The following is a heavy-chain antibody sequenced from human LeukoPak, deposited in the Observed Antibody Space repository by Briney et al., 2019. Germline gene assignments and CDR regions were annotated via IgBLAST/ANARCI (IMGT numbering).Heavy chain of an antibody. V-gene: IGHV1-18*01. CDR3: ARSGDGNWFDP. Sequence: ASVKVSCKASGYTFSTFGVAWVRQAPGQGLEWMGWISAYNGDTHYAQNVQGRVTLTTDTSTTTAYMEVTSPTSDDTAVYYCARSGDGNWFDPWGQGTLVTVSS. D-gene: IGHD7-27*01. CDR2: ISAYNGDT. CDR1: GYTFSTFG. J-gene: IGHJ5*02.